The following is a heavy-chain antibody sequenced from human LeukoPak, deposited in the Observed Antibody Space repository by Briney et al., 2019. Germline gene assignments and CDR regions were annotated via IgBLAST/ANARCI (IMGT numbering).Heavy chain of an antibody. D-gene: IGHD3-22*01. V-gene: IGHV3-23*01. J-gene: IGHJ4*02. CDR3: AKDGHYYYDSSGYIDY. CDR1: GFTFSSYA. Sequence: GGSLRLSCAASGFTFSSYAMSWVRQAPGKGLEWVSAISGSGGSTYYADSVKGRFTISRDNSKNTLYLQMNSLRAEDTAVYYCAKDGHYYYDSSGYIDYWGQGTLVSVSS. CDR2: ISGSGGST.